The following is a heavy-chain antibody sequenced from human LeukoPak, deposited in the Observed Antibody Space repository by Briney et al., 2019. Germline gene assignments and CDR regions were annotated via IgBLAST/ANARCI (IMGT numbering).Heavy chain of an antibody. J-gene: IGHJ4*02. CDR2: ISWNSGSI. CDR1: GFTFDDYA. D-gene: IGHD1-1*01. V-gene: IGHV3-9*01. CDR3: ARDLNWETY. Sequence: GRSLRLSCAASGFTFDDYAMHWVRQAPGKGLEWVSGISWNSGSIGYADSVKGRFTISRDNAKNSLYLQMNSLRAEDTAVYYCARDLNWETYWGQGTLVTVSS.